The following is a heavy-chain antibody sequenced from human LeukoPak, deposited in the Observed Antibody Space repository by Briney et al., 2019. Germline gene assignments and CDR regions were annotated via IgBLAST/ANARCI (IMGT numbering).Heavy chain of an antibody. V-gene: IGHV4-4*02. D-gene: IGHD2-15*01. CDR3: ARLGYCSAGSCYSGFDY. J-gene: IGHJ4*02. Sequence: PSGTLSLTCAVSGGSLSIINWWSWVRPPTGKGLEWIGESYHSGRTNYNPSLKRRVTMSVHKSKNQFSLTLSSVTAADTAVYYCARLGYCSAGSCYSGFDYWGQGTLVTVSS. CDR2: SYHSGRT. CDR1: GGSLSIINW.